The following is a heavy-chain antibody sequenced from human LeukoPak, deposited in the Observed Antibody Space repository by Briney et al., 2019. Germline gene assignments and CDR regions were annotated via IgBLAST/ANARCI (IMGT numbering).Heavy chain of an antibody. J-gene: IGHJ4*02. CDR1: GYTFTSYG. D-gene: IGHD3-22*01. CDR3: ARVRRYYYDSSGPADY. Sequence: ASVKVSCKASGYTFTSYGISWMRQAPGQGLEWMGWISAYNGNTNYAQKLQGRVTMTTDTSTSTAYMELRSLRSDDTAVYYCARVRRYYYDSSGPADYWGQGTLVTVSS. CDR2: ISAYNGNT. V-gene: IGHV1-18*01.